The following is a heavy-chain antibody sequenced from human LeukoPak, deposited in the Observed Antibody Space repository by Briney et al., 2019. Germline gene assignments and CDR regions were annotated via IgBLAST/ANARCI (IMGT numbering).Heavy chain of an antibody. D-gene: IGHD3-22*01. CDR2: INPSGGST. CDR3: ARAGDYYDSSGYYYPRY. CDR1: GYTFTGYY. Sequence: GASVKVSCKASGYTFTGYYMHWVRQAPGQGLEWMGIINPSGGSTSYAQKFQGRVTMTRDMSTSTVYMELSSLRSEDTAVYYCARAGDYYDSSGYYYPRYWGQGTLVTVSS. V-gene: IGHV1-46*01. J-gene: IGHJ4*02.